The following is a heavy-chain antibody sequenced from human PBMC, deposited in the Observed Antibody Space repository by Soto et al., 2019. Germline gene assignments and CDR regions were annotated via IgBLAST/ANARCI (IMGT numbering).Heavy chain of an antibody. J-gene: IGHJ4*02. CDR3: ANCIAAAGALDY. Sequence: GGSLRLSCAASGFTFSSYGMHWVRQAPGKGLEWVAVISYDGSNKYYADSVKGRFTISRDNSKNTLYLQMNSLRAEDTAVYYCANCIAAAGALDYWGQGTLVTVSS. V-gene: IGHV3-30*18. CDR1: GFTFSSYG. CDR2: ISYDGSNK. D-gene: IGHD6-13*01.